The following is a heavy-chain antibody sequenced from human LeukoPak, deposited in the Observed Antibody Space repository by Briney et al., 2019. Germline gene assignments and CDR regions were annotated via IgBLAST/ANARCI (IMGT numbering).Heavy chain of an antibody. CDR1: GGSFNDYA. J-gene: IGHJ4*02. CDR2: IIPLFGTP. D-gene: IGHD4-17*01. V-gene: IGHV1-69*05. CDR3: ARERTTETTWGYFDY. Sequence: ASVKVSCKASGGSFNDYAFSWVRQAPGQGLEWMGGIIPLFGTPIYAQQFQGRFTITTVESTSTAYMELSGLTSEDTAVYYCARERTTETTWGYFDYWGQGTLVTVSS.